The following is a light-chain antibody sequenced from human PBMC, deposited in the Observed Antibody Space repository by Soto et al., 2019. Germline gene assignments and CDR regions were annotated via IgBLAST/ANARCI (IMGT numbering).Light chain of an antibody. Sequence: QSALTQPASVSGSPGQSITISCTGTSSDVGGYNYVSWYQQHPGKAPKLMIYDVSNLPSGVSNRFSGSKSGNTASLTISGLQAEDEADYYCSSYTSSSTVFGTGTKLTVL. CDR3: SSYTSSSTV. J-gene: IGLJ1*01. CDR1: SSDVGGYNY. CDR2: DVS. V-gene: IGLV2-14*01.